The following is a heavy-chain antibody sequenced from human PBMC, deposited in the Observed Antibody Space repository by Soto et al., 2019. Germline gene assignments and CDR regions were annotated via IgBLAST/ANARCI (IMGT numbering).Heavy chain of an antibody. V-gene: IGHV3-23*01. CDR1: GFTFGSYA. CDR3: ARGTTGIADFDP. J-gene: IGHJ5*02. CDR2: IAGPGRDT. Sequence: EVQLLESGGGLVQPGGSLRLSCAASGFTFGSYAINWVRQAPGKGLEWVSAIAGPGRDTYYADSVKGRFTISRDNSKNTLYLQINSLRAEDTAVYYCARGTTGIADFDPWGQGTLVTVSS. D-gene: IGHD1-1*01.